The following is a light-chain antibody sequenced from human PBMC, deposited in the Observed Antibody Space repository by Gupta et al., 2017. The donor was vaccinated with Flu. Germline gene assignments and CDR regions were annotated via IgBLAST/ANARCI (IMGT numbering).Light chain of an antibody. V-gene: IGKV1-5*03. CDR1: QSISDW. CDR2: RAF. Sequence: SPSTLSASVGDTVTITCRASQSISDWLAWYQQIPGKAPKLLIYRAFTLEGGVPSRFSGSGSGTEFSLTISSLQPDDIATYYCQQYSALWTFGQGTKVEIK. CDR3: QQYSALWT. J-gene: IGKJ1*01.